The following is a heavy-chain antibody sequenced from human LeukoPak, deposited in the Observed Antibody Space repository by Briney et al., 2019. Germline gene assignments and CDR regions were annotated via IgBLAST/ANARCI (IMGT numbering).Heavy chain of an antibody. CDR1: GGSFSGYY. J-gene: IGHJ5*02. V-gene: IGHV4-34*01. CDR2: INHSGST. Sequence: SETLSLTCAVYGGSFSGYYWSWIRQPPGKGLEWIGEINHSGSTNYNPSLKSRVTISVDTSKNQFSLKLSSVTAADTAVYYCARGPLSYYDSSGYYWFDPWGQGTLVTVPS. D-gene: IGHD3-22*01. CDR3: ARGPLSYYDSSGYYWFDP.